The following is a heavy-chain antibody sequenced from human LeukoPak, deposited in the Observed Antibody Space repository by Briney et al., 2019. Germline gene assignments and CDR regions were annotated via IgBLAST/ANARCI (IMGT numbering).Heavy chain of an antibody. D-gene: IGHD5-18*01. Sequence: SETLSLTCTVSGGSVSSGSYYWSWIRQPPGKGLEWIGSIFYSGSTYYNPSLKSRVTISVDKSKNQFSLKLSSVTAADTAVYYCARGGDTAFDYWGQGTLVTVSS. V-gene: IGHV4-39*07. CDR1: GGSVSSGSYY. CDR2: IFYSGST. CDR3: ARGGDTAFDY. J-gene: IGHJ4*02.